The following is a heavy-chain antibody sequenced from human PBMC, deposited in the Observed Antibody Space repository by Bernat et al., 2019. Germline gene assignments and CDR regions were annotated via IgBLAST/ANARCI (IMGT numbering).Heavy chain of an antibody. CDR2: IYYSGST. Sequence: QVQLQESGPGLVKPSETLSLTCTVSGGSVSSGSYYWSWIRQPPGKGLEWFGYIYYSGSTNYNPSLKSRVTISVDTSKNQFTLKLSSVTAADTAVYYCARVKRDCSGGSCYLSWFDPWGQGTLVTVSS. CDR3: ARVKRDCSGGSCYLSWFDP. CDR1: GGSVSSGSYY. D-gene: IGHD2-15*01. V-gene: IGHV4-61*01. J-gene: IGHJ5*02.